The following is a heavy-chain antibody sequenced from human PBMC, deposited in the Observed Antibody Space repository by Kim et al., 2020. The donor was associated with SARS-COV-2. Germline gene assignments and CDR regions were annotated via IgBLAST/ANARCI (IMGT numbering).Heavy chain of an antibody. CDR1: GFTFSSYG. J-gene: IGHJ4*02. CDR3: ARDFLSASWYFWDY. V-gene: IGHV3-33*01. CDR2: IRDDGSSK. Sequence: GGSLRLSCAASGFTFSSYGMHWVRQAPGKGLEWVAAIRDDGSSKYYADSVKGRFTISRDNSKNTLYLQMNSLRAEDTAVYYCARDFLSASWYFWDYWGQRALVTASS. D-gene: IGHD6-13*01.